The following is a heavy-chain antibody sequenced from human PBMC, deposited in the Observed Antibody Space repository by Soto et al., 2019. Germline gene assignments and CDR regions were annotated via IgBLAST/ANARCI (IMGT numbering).Heavy chain of an antibody. CDR1: GFTFSTYW. V-gene: IGHV3-74*01. CDR2: IYSDASHT. D-gene: IGHD2-2*01. CDR3: VRADHSITTSCYGNWFDP. Sequence: EVQLVESGGGLVQPGGSLRLSCAASGFTFSTYWMHWIRQVPGKGLEWVSRIYSDASHTYYADAVKGRFTLSRDNAKTTLHLEMNSLGAEDTAVYYCVRADHSITTSCYGNWFDPWGQGTLVTVSS. J-gene: IGHJ5*02.